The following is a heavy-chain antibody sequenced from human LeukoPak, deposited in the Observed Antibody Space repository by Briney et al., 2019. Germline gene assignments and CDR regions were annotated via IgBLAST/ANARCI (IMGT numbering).Heavy chain of an antibody. J-gene: IGHJ4*02. V-gene: IGHV3-23*01. CDR3: AKGRGFTSTSCYNY. CDR1: GFTFSSYA. D-gene: IGHD2-2*02. Sequence: GSLRLSCAASGFTFSSYAMSWVRQAPGKGLEWVSPISGSGDSTYYADSVKGRFTISGDNAKNTLYLQMNSLRAEDTAVYYCAKGRGFTSTSCYNYWGQGTLVTVSS. CDR2: ISGSGDST.